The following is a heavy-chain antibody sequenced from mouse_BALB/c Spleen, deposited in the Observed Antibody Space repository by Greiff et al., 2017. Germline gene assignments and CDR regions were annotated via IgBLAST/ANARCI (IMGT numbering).Heavy chain of an antibody. CDR3: ARALPGSSYGWFAY. CDR2: IDPENGNT. J-gene: IGHJ3*01. CDR1: GFNIKDYY. V-gene: IGHV14-1*02. D-gene: IGHD1-1*01. Sequence: EVQLQQSGAELVRPGALVKLSCKASGFNIKDYYMHWVKQRPEQGLEWIGWIDPENGNTIYDPKFQGKASITADTSSNTAYLQLSSLTSEDTAVYYCARALPGSSYGWFAYWGQGTLVTVSA.